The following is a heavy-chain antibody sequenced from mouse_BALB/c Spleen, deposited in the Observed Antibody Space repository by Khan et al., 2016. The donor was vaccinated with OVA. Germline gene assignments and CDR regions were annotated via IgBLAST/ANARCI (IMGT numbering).Heavy chain of an antibody. CDR1: GDSITSGY. J-gene: IGHJ3*01. CDR2: IIYTGYT. V-gene: IGHV3-8*02. D-gene: IGHD2-12*01. CDR3: ARSTYRYAFVY. Sequence: VQLKQSGPSLVKPSQTLSLTCSVTGDSITSGYWNWIRKFPGNKLEYMGYIIYTGYTYYNPSLQSRISITRHTSMNQYYLQLNSVTDEDTATYYGARSTYRYAFVYWGQGTLVTVSA.